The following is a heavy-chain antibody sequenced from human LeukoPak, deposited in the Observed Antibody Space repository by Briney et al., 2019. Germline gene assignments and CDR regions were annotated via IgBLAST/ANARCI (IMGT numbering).Heavy chain of an antibody. V-gene: IGHV1-2*02. CDR2: INPNSGGT. J-gene: IGHJ4*02. Sequence: ASAKVSCKASGYTFTSYGISWVRQAPGQGLEWMGWINPNSGGTNYAQKFQGRVTMTRDTSISTAYMELSRLRSDDTAVYYCARVSAYYYGSGSPDDFDYWGQGTLVTVSS. CDR3: ARVSAYYYGSGSPDDFDY. D-gene: IGHD3-10*01. CDR1: GYTFTSYG.